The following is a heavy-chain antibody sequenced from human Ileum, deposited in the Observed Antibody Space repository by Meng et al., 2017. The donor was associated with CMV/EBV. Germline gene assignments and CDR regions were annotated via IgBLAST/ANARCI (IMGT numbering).Heavy chain of an antibody. D-gene: IGHD3/OR15-3a*01. Sequence: VSLVGAGGCLVQLSGTLALSGAVVGFTVGYKIMTWVRQIPGKGLEWVSFIYGDGRTYYVDCVKGRFTISRDNFKNTLYLQMNSLRVEDTALYFCVRMDWGSGLSDYWGQGTLVTVSS. J-gene: IGHJ4*02. CDR2: IYGDGRT. CDR1: GFTVGYKI. V-gene: IGHV3-66*01. CDR3: VRMDWGSGLSDY.